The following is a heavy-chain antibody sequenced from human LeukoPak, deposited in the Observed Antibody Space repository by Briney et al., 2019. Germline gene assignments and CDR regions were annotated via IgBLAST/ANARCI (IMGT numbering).Heavy chain of an antibody. CDR1: GFTFSDFY. Sequence: GGSLRLSCAASGFTFSDFYMSWIRQAPGKGLEWLSYITTSGNTIYYADSVKGRFTISRDNAKNSLYLQMNSLRAGDTAVYYCAREVYGYSSGYFDYWGQGTLVTVSS. V-gene: IGHV3-11*01. D-gene: IGHD5-18*01. CDR2: ITTSGNTI. CDR3: AREVYGYSSGYFDY. J-gene: IGHJ4*02.